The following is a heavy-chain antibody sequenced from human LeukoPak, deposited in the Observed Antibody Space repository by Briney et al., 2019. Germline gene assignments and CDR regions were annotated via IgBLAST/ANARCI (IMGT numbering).Heavy chain of an antibody. V-gene: IGHV4-39*01. J-gene: IGHJ4*02. CDR3: ASYHCSSTSCYGSFDY. CDR2: IYYSGST. CDR1: GGSISSSSYY. D-gene: IGHD2-2*01. Sequence: SETLSLTCTVSGGSISSSSYYWGWIRQPPGKGLEWIGSIYYSGSTYYNPSLKSRVTISVDTSKNQFSLKLSSVTAADTAVYYCASYHCSSTSCYGSFDYWGQGTLVTVSS.